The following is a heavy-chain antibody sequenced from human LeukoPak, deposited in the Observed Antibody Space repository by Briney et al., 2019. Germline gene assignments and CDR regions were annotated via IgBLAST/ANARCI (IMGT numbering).Heavy chain of an antibody. CDR3: AADVDIVLMVYAKGVDY. Sequence: ASVKVSCKASGGTFSSYTVSWVRQAPGQGLEWMGRIIPILGIANYAQKFQGRVTITADKSPSTAYMELSSLRSEDTAVYYCAADVDIVLMVYAKGVDYWGQGTLVTVSS. J-gene: IGHJ4*02. D-gene: IGHD2-8*01. CDR1: GGTFSSYT. V-gene: IGHV1-69*02. CDR2: IIPILGIA.